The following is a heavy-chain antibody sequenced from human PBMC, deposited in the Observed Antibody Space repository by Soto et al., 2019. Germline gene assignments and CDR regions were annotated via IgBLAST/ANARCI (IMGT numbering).Heavy chain of an antibody. CDR3: ARVDVVVVAATPYYYYMDV. CDR1: GYTFTSYG. V-gene: IGHV1-18*01. CDR2: VSAYNGNT. J-gene: IGHJ6*03. D-gene: IGHD2-15*01. Sequence: ASVKVSCKASGYTFTSYGISWVRQAPGQGLEWMGWVSAYNGNTNYAQKLQGRVTMTTDTSTSTAYMELRSLRSDDTAVYYCARVDVVVVAATPYYYYMDVWGKGTTVTSP.